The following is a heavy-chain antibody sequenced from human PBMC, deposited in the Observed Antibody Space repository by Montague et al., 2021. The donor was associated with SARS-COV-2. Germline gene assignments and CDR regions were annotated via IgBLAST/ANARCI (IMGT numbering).Heavy chain of an antibody. CDR3: ARRVTGTTVHYYYCGMDV. CDR1: GGSISSYY. V-gene: IGHV4-59*08. D-gene: IGHD1-20*01. Sequence: SETLSLTCTVSGGSISSYYWSWIWQPPGKGLEWIGYIYYSGSANYNPSLKSRVAISVDTSKNQFSLKLSSVTAADTAVYYCARRVTGTTVHYYYCGMDVWGQGTTVTVSS. CDR2: IYYSGSA. J-gene: IGHJ6*02.